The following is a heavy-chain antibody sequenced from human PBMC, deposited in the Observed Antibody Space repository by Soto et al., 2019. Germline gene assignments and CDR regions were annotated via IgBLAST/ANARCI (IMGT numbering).Heavy chain of an antibody. D-gene: IGHD6-19*01. J-gene: IGHJ6*03. CDR2: ISNDGSNK. CDR1: GFTFNTYA. Sequence: QVQLVESGGGVVQPGRSLRLSCAASGFTFNTYAMLWVRQAPGKGLEWVAVISNDGSNKYYADSVKGRFTISRDNSKDTLYLQMNSLRTEDTAVYYCAKGAVAVWRSNYNYHYMDDWGKGTTVTVSS. CDR3: AKGAVAVWRSNYNYHYMDD. V-gene: IGHV3-30*18.